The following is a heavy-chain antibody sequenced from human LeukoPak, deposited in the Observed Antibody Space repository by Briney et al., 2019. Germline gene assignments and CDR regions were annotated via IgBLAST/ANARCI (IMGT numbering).Heavy chain of an antibody. V-gene: IGHV1-69*05. J-gene: IGHJ6*03. CDR2: IIPIFGTA. Sequence: ASVKVSCKASGGTFSSYAISWVRQAPGQGLEWMGGIIPIFGTANYAQKFQGRVTITRNTSISTAYMELSSLRSDDTAVYYCARSYCGGDCYYFSRYYYYMDVWGKGTTVTVSS. CDR3: ARSYCGGDCYYFSRYYYYMDV. CDR1: GGTFSSYA. D-gene: IGHD2-21*02.